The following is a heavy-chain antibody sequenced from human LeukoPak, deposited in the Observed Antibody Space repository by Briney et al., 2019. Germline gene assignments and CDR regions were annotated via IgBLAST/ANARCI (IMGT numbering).Heavy chain of an antibody. Sequence: GGSLRLSCAASGFTFSTYEMNWVRQAPGKGLEWVSYISTSGSTIYYADSVKGRFTISRDNAKNSLYLQMNSLRAEDTAVCYCGGVSGSSIFDYWGQGTLVTVSS. V-gene: IGHV3-48*03. CDR1: GFTFSTYE. CDR3: GGVSGSSIFDY. J-gene: IGHJ4*02. D-gene: IGHD3-16*01. CDR2: ISTSGSTI.